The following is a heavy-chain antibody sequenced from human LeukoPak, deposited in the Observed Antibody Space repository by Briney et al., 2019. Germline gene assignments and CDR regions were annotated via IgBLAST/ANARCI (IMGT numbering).Heavy chain of an antibody. V-gene: IGHV4-34*01. Sequence: TSETLSLTCTVYGGSFTDYFWTWIRQSPGKGLEWIGEINDYTGDTNYNPSLNSRVSISLEKSKNQFSLELRSVTAADTAVYYCARGRIAKIVVVHSFSYGMDVWGQGTTVTVSS. CDR3: ARGRIAKIVVVHSFSYGMDV. D-gene: IGHD3-22*01. CDR2: INDYTGDT. CDR1: GGSFTDYF. J-gene: IGHJ6*02.